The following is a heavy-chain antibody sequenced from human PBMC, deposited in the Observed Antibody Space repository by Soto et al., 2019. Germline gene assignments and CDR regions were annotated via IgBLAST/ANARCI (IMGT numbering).Heavy chain of an antibody. CDR3: AKDTIHYGSGSSVFDY. V-gene: IGHV3-9*01. CDR2: IRWNSGSI. D-gene: IGHD3-10*01. Sequence: EVQLVDSGGGLVQPGRSLRLSCAASGFTFDDYAMHWVRQAPGKGLEWVSGIRWNSGSIGYADSVKGRFTISRDNAKNSLYLQMNSLRAEDTALYYCAKDTIHYGSGSSVFDYWGQGTLVTVSS. CDR1: GFTFDDYA. J-gene: IGHJ4*02.